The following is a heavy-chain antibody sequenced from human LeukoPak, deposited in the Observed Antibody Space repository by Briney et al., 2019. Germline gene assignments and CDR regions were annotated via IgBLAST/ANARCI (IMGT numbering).Heavy chain of an antibody. V-gene: IGHV4-34*01. D-gene: IGHD5-12*01. CDR1: GGSISSYY. J-gene: IGHJ4*02. CDR3: ARGPGYSGYFRY. CDR2: INHSGST. Sequence: SETLSLTCTVSGGSISSYYWSWIRQPPGKGLEWIGEINHSGSTNYNPSLKSRVTISVDTSKNQFSLKLSSVTAADTAVYYCARGPGYSGYFRYWGQGTLVTVSS.